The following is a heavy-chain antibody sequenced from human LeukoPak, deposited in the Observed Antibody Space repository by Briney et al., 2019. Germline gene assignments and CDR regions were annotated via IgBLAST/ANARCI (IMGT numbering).Heavy chain of an antibody. CDR1: GFTFSSYW. CDR2: IKRDGSEK. J-gene: IGHJ3*02. CDR3: ARVRYYYDSSASADAFDI. Sequence: GGSLRLSCAASGFTFSSYWMSWVRQAPGKGLEWVANIKRDGSEKYYVDSVKGRFTIFRDNAKNSLYLQMNSLRAEDTAVYYCARVRYYYDSSASADAFDIWGQGTMVTVSS. V-gene: IGHV3-7*03. D-gene: IGHD3-22*01.